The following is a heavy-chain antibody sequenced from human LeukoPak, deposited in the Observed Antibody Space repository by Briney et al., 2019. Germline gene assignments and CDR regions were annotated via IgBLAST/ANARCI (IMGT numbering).Heavy chain of an antibody. D-gene: IGHD3-10*01. Sequence: SETLSLTCAVYGGSFSGYYWSWIRQPPGKGLEWIGEINHSGSTNYNPSLQSRVTMSVDTSKNQFSLKLSSVTAADTAIYYCARDSRGSGSYYSDFDYWGQGTLVTVSS. CDR2: INHSGST. J-gene: IGHJ4*02. CDR3: ARDSRGSGSYYSDFDY. V-gene: IGHV4-34*01. CDR1: GGSFSGYY.